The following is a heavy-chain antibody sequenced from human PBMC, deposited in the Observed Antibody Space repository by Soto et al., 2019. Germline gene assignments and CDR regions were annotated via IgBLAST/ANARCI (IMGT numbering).Heavy chain of an antibody. CDR2: ISGSGGRT. D-gene: IGHD3-3*01. CDR3: AKADDFGSGYHICYYYGMDV. Sequence: PGGSLRLSCAASGFTFSSYAMSWVRQAPGKGLEWVSGISGSGGRTYYADSVKGRFTISRDNSKHTLYLQMNSLRAEDTAVYYCAKADDFGSGYHICYYYGMDVWGQGTTVTVSS. J-gene: IGHJ6*02. CDR1: GFTFSSYA. V-gene: IGHV3-23*01.